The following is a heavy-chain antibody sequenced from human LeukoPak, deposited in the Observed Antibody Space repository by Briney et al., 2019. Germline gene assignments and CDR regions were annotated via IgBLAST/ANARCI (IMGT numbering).Heavy chain of an antibody. CDR1: GFTFSKYA. D-gene: IGHD6-6*01. CDR2: VSGSGGVI. CDR3: ATFLAVIAARDSLYFQH. J-gene: IGHJ1*01. V-gene: IGHV3-23*01. Sequence: PGGSLRLSCGASGFTFSKYAMSWVRQAPGKGLEWVSGVSGSGGVIYYADSVKGRFTISRDNSKNTLHLQMNSLRAEDTAVYYCATFLAVIAARDSLYFQHWGQGTLVSVSS.